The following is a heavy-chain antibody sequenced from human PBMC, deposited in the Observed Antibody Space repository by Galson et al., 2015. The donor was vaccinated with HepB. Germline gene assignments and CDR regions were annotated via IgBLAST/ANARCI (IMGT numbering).Heavy chain of an antibody. Sequence: SLRLSCAASGFTFSSYGMHWVRQAPGKGLEWVAVIWYDGSNKYYADSVKGRFTISRDNSKNTLYLQMNSLRAEDTAVYYCARGCTVTTHWYFELWGRGTLVTVSS. J-gene: IGHJ2*01. D-gene: IGHD4-17*01. CDR1: GFTFSSYG. V-gene: IGHV3-33*01. CDR2: IWYDGSNK. CDR3: ARGCTVTTHWYFEL.